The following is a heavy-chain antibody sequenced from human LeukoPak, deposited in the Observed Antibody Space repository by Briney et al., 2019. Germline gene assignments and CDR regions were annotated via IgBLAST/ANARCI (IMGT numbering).Heavy chain of an antibody. CDR2: IYHSGST. CDR1: GGSISSGGYY. D-gene: IGHD4-11*01. CDR3: ARCREDSNSHDWFDP. V-gene: IGHV4-30-2*01. J-gene: IGHJ5*02. Sequence: TSQTLSLTCTVSGGSISSGGYYWSWIRQPPGKGLEWIGYIYHSGSTYYNPSLKSRVTISVDRSKNQFSLKLSSVTAADTAVYYCARCREDSNSHDWFDPWGQGTLVTVSS.